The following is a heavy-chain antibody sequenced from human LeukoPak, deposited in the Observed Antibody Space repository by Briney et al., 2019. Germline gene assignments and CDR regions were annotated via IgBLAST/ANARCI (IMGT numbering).Heavy chain of an antibody. CDR3: ARWGGPRYGSGSYRFDY. Sequence: PSETLSLTCTVSGGSISSGGYYWSWIRQHPGKGLEWIGYIYYSGSTYYYPSLKSRVTISVDTSKNQFSLKLSSVTAADTAAYYCARWGGPRYGSGSYRFDYWGQGTLVTVSS. D-gene: IGHD3-10*01. CDR1: GGSISSGGYY. J-gene: IGHJ4*02. V-gene: IGHV4-31*03. CDR2: IYYSGST.